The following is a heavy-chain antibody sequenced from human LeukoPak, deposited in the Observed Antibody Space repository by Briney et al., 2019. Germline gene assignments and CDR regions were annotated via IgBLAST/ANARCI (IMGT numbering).Heavy chain of an antibody. CDR2: INQGGSDK. V-gene: IGHV3-7*01. CDR3: TRDRSRAEDD. CDR1: GFTFSNYW. J-gene: IGHJ4*02. D-gene: IGHD1-14*01. Sequence: PGGSLRLSCAASGFTFSNYWMNWVRQAPGKGLEWVANINQGGSDKYYVDSVKGRFTISRDNANNLLYLQMNSLRGEDTAVYYCTRDRSRAEDDWGQGTLVTVSS.